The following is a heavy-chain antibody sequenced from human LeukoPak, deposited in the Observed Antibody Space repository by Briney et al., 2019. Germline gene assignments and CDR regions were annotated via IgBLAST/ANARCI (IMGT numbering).Heavy chain of an antibody. V-gene: IGHV4-59*10. D-gene: IGHD2-2*01. Sequence: SETLSLTCAVYGGSFSGYYWSWIRQPPGKGLEWIGRIYTSGSTNYNPSLKSRVTMSVDTSKNQFSLKLSSVTAADTAVYYCARVGPTHCSSTSCYDLWYFDLWGRGTLVTVSS. J-gene: IGHJ2*01. CDR2: IYTSGST. CDR3: ARVGPTHCSSTSCYDLWYFDL. CDR1: GGSFSGYY.